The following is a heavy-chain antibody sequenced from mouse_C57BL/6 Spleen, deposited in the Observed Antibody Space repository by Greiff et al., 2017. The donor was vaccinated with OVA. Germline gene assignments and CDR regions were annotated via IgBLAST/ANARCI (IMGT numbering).Heavy chain of an antibody. J-gene: IGHJ4*01. CDR3: ASLYGSSPYYAMDY. V-gene: IGHV5-6*01. Sequence: DVHLVESGGDLVKPGGSLKLSCAASGFTFSSYGMSWVRQTPDKRLEWVATISSGGSYTYYPDSVKGRFTISRDNAKNTLYLQMSSLKSEDTAMYYCASLYGSSPYYAMDYWGQGTSVTVSS. D-gene: IGHD1-1*01. CDR2: ISSGGSYT. CDR1: GFTFSSYG.